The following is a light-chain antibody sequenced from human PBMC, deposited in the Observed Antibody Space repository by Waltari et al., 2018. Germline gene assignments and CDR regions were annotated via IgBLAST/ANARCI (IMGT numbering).Light chain of an antibody. J-gene: IGKJ1*01. CDR2: GTS. V-gene: IGKV3D-15*01. Sequence: DIVMTQSPATLSLSPVESATLSCRASQNLRSPFAWFQQKPGQPPRLPIYGTSTRATGIPARFSGSGSGTEFSLTISSLQPEDFATYYCQQYDHWPWTFGQGTRVEAK. CDR3: QQYDHWPWT. CDR1: QNLRSP.